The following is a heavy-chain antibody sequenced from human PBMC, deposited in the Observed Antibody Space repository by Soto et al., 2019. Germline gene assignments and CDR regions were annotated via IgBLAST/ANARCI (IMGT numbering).Heavy chain of an antibody. CDR2: IYYGGST. D-gene: IGHD7-27*01. J-gene: IGHJ4*02. Sequence: QVHLQESGPGLVKPSETLSLTCTVSGDSISTDYWSWIRQSPGKGLEWIGFIYYGGSTNYNPSLKSRVTISVDTPKNQFSLKLSSVTAAYTAVYYCAKNWNWGSLVHWGQGTLVTVSS. V-gene: IGHV4-59*08. CDR1: GDSISTDY. CDR3: AKNWNWGSLVH.